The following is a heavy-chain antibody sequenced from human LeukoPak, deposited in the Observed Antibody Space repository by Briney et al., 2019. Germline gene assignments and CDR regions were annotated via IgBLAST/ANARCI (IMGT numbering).Heavy chain of an antibody. Sequence: GGSLRLSCAASGFTFSSYWMSWVRQAPGKGLEWVANIKQDGSEKYYVDSVKGRFTISRDNAKNSLYLQMNSLRAEDTAVYYRARKLRYFDWFEYNWFDPWGQGTLVTVSS. J-gene: IGHJ5*02. CDR2: IKQDGSEK. V-gene: IGHV3-7*01. CDR1: GFTFSSYW. D-gene: IGHD3-9*01. CDR3: ARKLRYFDWFEYNWFDP.